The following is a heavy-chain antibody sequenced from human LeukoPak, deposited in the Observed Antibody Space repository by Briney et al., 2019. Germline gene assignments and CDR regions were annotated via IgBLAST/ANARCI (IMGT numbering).Heavy chain of an antibody. D-gene: IGHD6-19*01. CDR1: GFTFSSYA. CDR3: ARVIAVAGVNWFDP. J-gene: IGHJ5*02. CDR2: ISYDGSNK. Sequence: GGSLRLSCAASGFTFSSYAMHWVRQAPGKGLEWVAVISYDGSNKYYADSVKGRFTISRDNSKNTLYLQMNSLRAEDTAVYYCARVIAVAGVNWFDPWGQGTLVTVSS. V-gene: IGHV3-30*04.